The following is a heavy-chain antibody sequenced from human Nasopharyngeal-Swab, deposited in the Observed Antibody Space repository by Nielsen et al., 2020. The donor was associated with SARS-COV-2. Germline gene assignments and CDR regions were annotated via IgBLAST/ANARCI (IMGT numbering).Heavy chain of an antibody. Sequence: VRQAPGKGLEWVSVISGNGGTIYYADSVKGRFTISRDNAKNSLYLQMNSLRAEDTAVYYCARDGLDYDFWSAYFMDVWGQGTTVTVSS. CDR3: ARDGLDYDFWSAYFMDV. D-gene: IGHD3-3*01. V-gene: IGHV3-21*01. J-gene: IGHJ6*02. CDR2: ISGNGGTI.